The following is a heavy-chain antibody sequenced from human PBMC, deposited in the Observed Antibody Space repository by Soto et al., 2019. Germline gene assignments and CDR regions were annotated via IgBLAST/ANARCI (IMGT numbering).Heavy chain of an antibody. D-gene: IGHD3-3*01. V-gene: IGHV1-8*01. Sequence: ASVKVSCKASGYTFTSYDINWVRQATGQGLEWMGWMNPNSGNTGYAQKFQGRVTMTRNTSISTAYMELSSLRSEDTAVYYCARGVAYYDFWSGLFYYYYYMDVWGKGTTVTVSS. CDR1: GYTFTSYD. CDR2: MNPNSGNT. J-gene: IGHJ6*03. CDR3: ARGVAYYDFWSGLFYYYYYMDV.